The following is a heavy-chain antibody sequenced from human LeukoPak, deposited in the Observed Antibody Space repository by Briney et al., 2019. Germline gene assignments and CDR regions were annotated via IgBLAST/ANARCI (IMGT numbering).Heavy chain of an antibody. Sequence: GGSLRLSCAASGFTFSINAMRWVRQAPGKGLEWVSATTGTGANTYYADSVQGRFTISRDNSKNTLYLQMNSLRAEDTAVYYCAKRAAPFYFDYWGQGTLVTVSS. J-gene: IGHJ4*02. D-gene: IGHD6-13*01. CDR2: TTGTGANT. V-gene: IGHV3-23*01. CDR3: AKRAAPFYFDY. CDR1: GFTFSINA.